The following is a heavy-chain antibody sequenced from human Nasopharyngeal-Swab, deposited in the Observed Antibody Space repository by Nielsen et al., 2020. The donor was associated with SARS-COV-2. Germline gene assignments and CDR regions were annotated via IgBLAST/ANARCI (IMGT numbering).Heavy chain of an antibody. D-gene: IGHD5-24*01. J-gene: IGHJ5*02. CDR2: ITSGSSYI. CDR1: GFTFSSYS. CDR3: ALVPGYGYNYHNWFDP. V-gene: IGHV3-21*01. Sequence: GGSLRLSCVASGFTFSSYSMNWVRQAPGKGLEWVSSITSGSSYIYYSDSVKGRFTISRDNAKNSLFLQMNSLRAEDTAVYYCALVPGYGYNYHNWFDPWGQGTLVTVSS.